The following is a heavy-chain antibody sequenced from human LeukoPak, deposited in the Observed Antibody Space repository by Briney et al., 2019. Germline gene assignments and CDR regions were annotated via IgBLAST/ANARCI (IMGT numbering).Heavy chain of an antibody. CDR3: ARDHYDILTGYSYGMDV. CDR2: ISSSSSTI. Sequence: GSLRLSCAASGFTFSSYSMNWVRQAPGKRLEWVSYISSSSSTIYYADSVKGRFTISRDNAKNSLYLQMNSLRDEDTAVYYCARDHYDILTGYSYGMDVWGQGTTVTVSS. V-gene: IGHV3-48*02. D-gene: IGHD3-9*01. CDR1: GFTFSSYS. J-gene: IGHJ6*02.